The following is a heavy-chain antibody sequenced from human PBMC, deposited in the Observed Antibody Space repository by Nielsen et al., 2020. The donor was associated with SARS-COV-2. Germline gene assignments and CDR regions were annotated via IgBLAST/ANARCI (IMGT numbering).Heavy chain of an antibody. Sequence: SETLSLTCTVSGGSISGSYWSWIRQPPGKRLEWIGYVFYSGGTNYNPSLRSRVAISVDAPKKQFSLILSSVAAADTAVYYCARGRAFGGYNYGDFDYWGQGALVTVSS. D-gene: IGHD5-24*01. J-gene: IGHJ4*02. CDR1: GGSISGSY. V-gene: IGHV4-59*01. CDR2: VFYSGGT. CDR3: ARGRAFGGYNYGDFDY.